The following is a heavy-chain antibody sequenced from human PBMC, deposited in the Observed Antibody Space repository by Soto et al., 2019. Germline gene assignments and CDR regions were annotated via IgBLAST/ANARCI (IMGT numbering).Heavy chain of an antibody. V-gene: IGHV3-23*01. Sequence: EVQLLESGGGLVQPGGSLRLSCAASGFTFSSYGMSWVRQAPGKGLEWVSSISDSGGSTDYADSVKGRFTISRDNSKNTLYLQMNGLRAGDRAVYYCGKGGGGVEYYFDYWGQGTLVTVSS. CDR3: GKGGGGVEYYFDY. J-gene: IGHJ4*02. CDR1: GFTFSSYG. D-gene: IGHD3-16*01. CDR2: ISDSGGST.